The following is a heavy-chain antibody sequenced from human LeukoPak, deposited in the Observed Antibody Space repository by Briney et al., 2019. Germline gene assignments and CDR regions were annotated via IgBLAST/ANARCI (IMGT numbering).Heavy chain of an antibody. CDR2: ITGSGDAT. J-gene: IGHJ5*02. Sequence: PRGSLRLSCAASGFTFTSYAMSWVRQAPGRGLDWVSAITGSGDATFYADSVKGRFTISRDNARNTLYLQMNGLSAEDTAVYYCAKASGYDGVDPWGQGSLVIVSS. D-gene: IGHD5-12*01. CDR3: AKASGYDGVDP. V-gene: IGHV3-23*01. CDR1: GFTFTSYA.